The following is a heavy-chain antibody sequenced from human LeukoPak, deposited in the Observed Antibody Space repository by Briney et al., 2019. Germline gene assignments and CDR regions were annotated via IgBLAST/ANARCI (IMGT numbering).Heavy chain of an antibody. CDR2: ISYDGSNK. J-gene: IGHJ3*02. V-gene: IGHV3-30*04. CDR3: ARDRAYGDYRDAFDI. Sequence: GGSLRLSRAASGFTFSSYAMPWVRQAPGKGLEGVAVISYDGSNKYYADSVKGRFTISRDNSKNTLYLQMNSLRAEDTAVYYCARDRAYGDYRDAFDIWGQGTMVTVSS. D-gene: IGHD4-17*01. CDR1: GFTFSSYA.